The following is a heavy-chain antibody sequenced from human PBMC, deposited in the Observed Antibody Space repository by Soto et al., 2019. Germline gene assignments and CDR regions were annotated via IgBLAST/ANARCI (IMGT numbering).Heavy chain of an antibody. Sequence: QITLKESGPTLVKPTQTLTLTCTFSGFSFSTSGVGVAWIRQPPGKALEWLGYIYWDEDQRSNPSLKNRLIITKDTSKNQVVLTMTNMDPVDTATYYCAYRLLHLGEYFYWGQGVLVTVSS. CDR2: IYWDEDQ. CDR3: AYRLLHLGEYFY. D-gene: IGHD3-16*01. J-gene: IGHJ4*02. CDR1: GFSFSTSGVG. V-gene: IGHV2-5*02.